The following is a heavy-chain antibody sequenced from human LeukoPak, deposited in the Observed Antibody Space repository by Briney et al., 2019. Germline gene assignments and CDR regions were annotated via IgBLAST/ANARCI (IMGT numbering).Heavy chain of an antibody. J-gene: IGHJ5*02. CDR3: ARDEYYYGSGSYNWFDP. CDR2: TYYNGRA. CDR1: GGSISSSY. D-gene: IGHD3-10*01. V-gene: IGHV4-59*12. Sequence: LETLSLTCTVSGGSISSSYWSWFRQPPGKGLEWIAYTYYNGRANYNPSLRSRVTISVDTSKNQFSLKLNSVTAADTAVYYCARDEYYYGSGSYNWFDPWGQGTLVTVSS.